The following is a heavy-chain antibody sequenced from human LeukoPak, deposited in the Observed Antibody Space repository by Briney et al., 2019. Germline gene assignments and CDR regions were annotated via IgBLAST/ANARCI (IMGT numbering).Heavy chain of an antibody. D-gene: IGHD3-22*01. CDR2: ISAYNGNT. CDR1: GYTFTGYY. J-gene: IGHJ4*02. Sequence: ASVKVSCKASGYTFTGYYMHWVRQAPGQGLEWMGWISAYNGNTNYAQKLQGRVTMTTDTSTSTAYMELRSLRSDDTAVYYCARDYYDSSGYYPFDYWGQGTLVTVSS. CDR3: ARDYYDSSGYYPFDY. V-gene: IGHV1-18*04.